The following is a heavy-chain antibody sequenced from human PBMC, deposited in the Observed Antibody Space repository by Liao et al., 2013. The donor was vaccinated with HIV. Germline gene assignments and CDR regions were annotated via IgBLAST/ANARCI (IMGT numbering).Heavy chain of an antibody. V-gene: IGHV4-4*07. Sequence: QVQLQESGPGLLKPSETLSLTCSVSGGFISSYSWSWIRQTAGKGLEWIGRVYDNGGTSYNPSLKSRVTMSSNPSKNQFSLHMNLVTAADTAVYYCARSDPSDAFDIWGQGTMVTVSS. CDR2: VYDNGGT. CDR3: ARSDPSDAFDI. J-gene: IGHJ3*02. CDR1: GGFISSYS.